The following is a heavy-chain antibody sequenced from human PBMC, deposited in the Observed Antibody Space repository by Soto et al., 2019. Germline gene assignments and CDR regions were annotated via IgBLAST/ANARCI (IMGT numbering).Heavy chain of an antibody. D-gene: IGHD1-20*01. J-gene: IGHJ4*02. V-gene: IGHV4-39*01. CDR3: ARITGRHLDY. CDR2: IDYSGTA. CDR1: SGSISVTNVF. Sequence: PSETLSLTCTVSSGSISVTNVFWCWVRQPPGKGLEWIGNIDYSGTAYFSPSLATRVTFHVDTSKNQFSLTLYSVTAADTAVYYCARITGRHLDYWGQGILVTVS.